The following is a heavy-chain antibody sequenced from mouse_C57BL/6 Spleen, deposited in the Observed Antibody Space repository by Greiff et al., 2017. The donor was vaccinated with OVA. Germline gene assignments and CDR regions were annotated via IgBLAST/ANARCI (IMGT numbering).Heavy chain of an antibody. CDR3: ARKGDYGSSYYAMDY. CDR2: IYPGGGYT. D-gene: IGHD1-1*01. Sequence: VQLQQSGAELVRPGTSVKMSCKASGYTFTNYWIGWAKQRPGHGLEWIGDIYPGGGYTNYNEKFKGKATLTADKSSSTAYMQFSSLTSEDSAIYYCARKGDYGSSYYAMDYWGQGTSVTVSS. V-gene: IGHV1-63*01. J-gene: IGHJ4*01. CDR1: GYTFTNYW.